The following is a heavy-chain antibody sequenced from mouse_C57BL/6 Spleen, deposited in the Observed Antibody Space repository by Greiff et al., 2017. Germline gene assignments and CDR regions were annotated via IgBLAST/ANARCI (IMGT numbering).Heavy chain of an antibody. CDR1: GYTFTDYE. J-gene: IGHJ3*01. Sequence: QVQLQQSGAELVRPGASVTLSCKASGYTFTDYEMHWVKQTPVHGLEWIGAIAPETGGTAYNQTFKGKAILTADKSSSTAYMELRSLTSEDSAVYYCTREGLDEAFAYWGQGTLVTVSA. CDR2: IAPETGGT. CDR3: TREGLDEAFAY. D-gene: IGHD3-3*01. V-gene: IGHV1-15*01.